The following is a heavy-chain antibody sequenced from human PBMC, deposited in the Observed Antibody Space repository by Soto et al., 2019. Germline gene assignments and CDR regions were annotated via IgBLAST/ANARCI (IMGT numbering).Heavy chain of an antibody. CDR1: GFTFSSYA. V-gene: IGHV3-30-3*01. CDR3: AREERFWEWLPRDGRDV. Sequence: GGSLRLSCAASGFTFSSYAMHWVRQAPGKGLEWVAVISYDGSNKYYADSVKGRFTISRDNSKNTLYLQMNSLRAEDTAVYYCAREERFWEWLPRDGRDVWGKGTRVTVSS. D-gene: IGHD3-3*01. J-gene: IGHJ6*04. CDR2: ISYDGSNK.